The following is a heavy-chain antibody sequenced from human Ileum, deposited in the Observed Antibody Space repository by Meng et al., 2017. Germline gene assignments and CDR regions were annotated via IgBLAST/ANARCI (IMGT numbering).Heavy chain of an antibody. Sequence: NVCIGWVRQRPGKGLQWMGIIFPDDSDTRYSPSFQGQVTIAADKSTTTSYLQWSSLKASDTAMYYCVRLQTNYYDSGSYSPFAFWGQGTLVTVSS. V-gene: IGHV5-51*01. CDR3: VRLQTNYYDSGSYSPFAF. CDR2: IFPDDSDT. D-gene: IGHD3-10*01. J-gene: IGHJ4*02. CDR1: NVC.